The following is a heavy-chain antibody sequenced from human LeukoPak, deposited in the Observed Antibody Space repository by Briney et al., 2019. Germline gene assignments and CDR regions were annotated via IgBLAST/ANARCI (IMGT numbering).Heavy chain of an antibody. V-gene: IGHV3-23*01. J-gene: IGHJ4*02. CDR2: ISSSGDST. Sequence: PGGSLRLSCAASGFTFSSYAMSWVCQAPGKGLEWVSAISSSGDSTFYTDSVKGRFTISRDNSRDTLFLQMNSLRDEDTAVYYCANDFDYWGQGTLVTVSS. CDR1: GFTFSSYA. CDR3: ANDFDY.